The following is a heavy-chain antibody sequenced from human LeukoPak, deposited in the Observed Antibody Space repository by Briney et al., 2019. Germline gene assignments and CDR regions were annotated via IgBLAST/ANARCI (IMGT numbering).Heavy chain of an antibody. CDR2: IYTSGST. J-gene: IGHJ4*02. V-gene: IGHV4-4*09. CDR1: GGSISSYY. D-gene: IGHD6-6*01. CDR3: ARQTHSSSQPFDY. Sequence: SETLSPTCTVSGGSISSYYWSWIRQPPGKGLEWIGYIYTSGSTNYNPSLKSRVTISVDTSKNQFSLNLSSVTAADTAVYYCARQTHSSSQPFDYWGQGTLVTVSS.